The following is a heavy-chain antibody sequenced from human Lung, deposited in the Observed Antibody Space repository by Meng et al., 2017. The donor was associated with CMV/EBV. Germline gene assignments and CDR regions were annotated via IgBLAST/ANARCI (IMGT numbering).Heavy chain of an antibody. J-gene: IGHJ4*02. CDR3: ASFRKMGIATPGPH. CDR1: GGSISSSSYY. V-gene: IGHV4-39*07. CDR2: IYYSGNT. D-gene: IGHD6-13*01. Sequence: SCTVSGGSISSSSYYWGWIRQPPGQGLEWIGSIYYSGNTYYKPSLQRRVTITADTSKSQFSLELRSVSAADTAVYYCASFRKMGIATPGPHWGQGTXVTVSS.